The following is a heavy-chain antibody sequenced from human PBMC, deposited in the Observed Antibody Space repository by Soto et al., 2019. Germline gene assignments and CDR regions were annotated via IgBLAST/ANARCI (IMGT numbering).Heavy chain of an antibody. V-gene: IGHV4-30-2*01. D-gene: IGHD6-13*01. Sequence: SETLSLTCAVSGGSISSGGYSWSWIRQPPGKGLEWIGYIYHSGSTYYNPSLKSRVTISVDRSKNQFSLKLSSVTAADTAVYYCARRIAAAGIRWFDPWGQGTLVTVSS. CDR1: GGSISSGGYS. CDR2: IYHSGST. J-gene: IGHJ5*02. CDR3: ARRIAAAGIRWFDP.